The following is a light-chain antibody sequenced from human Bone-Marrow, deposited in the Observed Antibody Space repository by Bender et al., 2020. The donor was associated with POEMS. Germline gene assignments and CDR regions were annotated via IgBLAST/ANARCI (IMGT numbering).Light chain of an antibody. J-gene: IGLJ3*02. CDR2: RND. CDR3: CSFRSGDTWV. CDR1: TSNIGRSN. V-gene: IGLV1-44*01. Sequence: QSVLTQPPSASGTPGQSVTISCSGSTSNIGRSNVYWYQQVPGTAPKLLIYRNDQRPSGVPDRFSGSKSGTSASLTISGLQTEDEADYYCCSFRSGDTWVFGGGTKLTVL.